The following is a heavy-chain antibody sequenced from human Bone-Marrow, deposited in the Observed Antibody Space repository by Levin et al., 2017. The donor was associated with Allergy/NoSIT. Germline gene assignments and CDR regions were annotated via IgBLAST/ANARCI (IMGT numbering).Heavy chain of an antibody. CDR1: TGSISSTNW. CDR2: IYHTGST. V-gene: IGHV4-4*02. CDR3: AVVGGNSAAFFH. D-gene: IGHD4-23*01. J-gene: IGHJ4*02. Sequence: SETLSLTCAVSTGSISSTNWWSWVRQPPGKGLEWLGEIYHTGSTNYNPSVKSRVTMSVDKSKNQFSLRLTSVTAADTAVYYWAVVGGNSAAFFHWGQGTLVTVSS.